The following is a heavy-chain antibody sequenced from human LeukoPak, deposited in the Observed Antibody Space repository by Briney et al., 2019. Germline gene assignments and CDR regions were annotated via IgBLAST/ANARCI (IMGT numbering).Heavy chain of an antibody. CDR2: IYYSGST. CDR3: ARIDYGDYPPLFDY. J-gene: IGHJ4*02. CDR1: GGSISSYY. V-gene: IGHV4-59*01. Sequence: SETLSLTCTVSGGSISSYYWSWIRQPPGKGLEWIGYIYYSGSTNYNPSLKSRVTISVDTSKNQCSLKLSSVTAADTAVYYCARIDYGDYPPLFDYRGQGTLVTVSS. D-gene: IGHD4-17*01.